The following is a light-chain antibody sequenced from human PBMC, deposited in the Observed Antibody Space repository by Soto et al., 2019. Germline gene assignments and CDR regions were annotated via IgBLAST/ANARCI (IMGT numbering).Light chain of an antibody. J-gene: IGKJ1*01. CDR3: QQSFSTPRT. Sequence: DIQRTEGPSTLSASVGDRVTITCLASQSISSWLARYQQKPGKAPKLLIYAASSLQSGVPSRFSGSGSGTDFTLTISSLQPEDFATYYCQQSFSTPRTFGQGTKVDIK. CDR2: AAS. V-gene: IGKV1-39*01. CDR1: QSISSW.